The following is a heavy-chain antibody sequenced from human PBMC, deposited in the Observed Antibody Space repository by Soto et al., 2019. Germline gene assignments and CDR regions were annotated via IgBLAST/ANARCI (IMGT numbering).Heavy chain of an antibody. Sequence: GGSLRISCAASGFTFRNYAMSWVRQAPGKGLEWVSAISDSGRSTYHADSVKGRFTISRDNSRNALYLQMNSLRDEDMAIYYCAKGSSGTRPYYFDYWGQGT. CDR2: ISDSGRST. V-gene: IGHV3-23*01. J-gene: IGHJ4*02. CDR1: GFTFRNYA. D-gene: IGHD3-22*01. CDR3: AKGSSGTRPYYFDY.